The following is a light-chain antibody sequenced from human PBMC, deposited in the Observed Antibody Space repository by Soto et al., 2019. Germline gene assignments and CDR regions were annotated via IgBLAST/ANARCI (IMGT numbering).Light chain of an antibody. Sequence: DIGMTQSPDSLAVSLGERASINCKSSQSVLYSSNNLNYLAWYQQKPGQPPKLLIYWASTRESGVPDRFSGSGSGTDFTLTISSLQAEDVAIYFCQQYYTTPSITFGQGTRLEI. J-gene: IGKJ5*01. CDR3: QQYYTTPSIT. CDR2: WAS. CDR1: QSVLYSSNNLNY. V-gene: IGKV4-1*01.